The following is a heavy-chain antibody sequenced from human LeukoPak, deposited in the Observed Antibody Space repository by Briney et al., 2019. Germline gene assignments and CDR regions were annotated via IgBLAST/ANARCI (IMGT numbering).Heavy chain of an antibody. Sequence: GASVKVSCKASGGTFSSYAISWVRQAPGQGLEWMGGIIPIFGTANYAQKFQGRVTITADKSTSTAYMELSSLRSEDTAVYYCARDHYPVFVSPVDVWGKGTTVTVSS. V-gene: IGHV1-69*06. J-gene: IGHJ6*04. CDR2: IIPIFGTA. D-gene: IGHD3-3*01. CDR3: ARDHYPVFVSPVDV. CDR1: GGTFSSYA.